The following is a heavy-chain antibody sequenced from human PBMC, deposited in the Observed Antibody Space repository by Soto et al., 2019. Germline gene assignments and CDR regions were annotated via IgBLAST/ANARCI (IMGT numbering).Heavy chain of an antibody. Sequence: SETLSLTCTVSGGSISSGGYYWRWIRQPPGKGLEWIGEINHSGSTNYNPSLKSRVTISVDTSKNQFSLKLSSVTAADTAVYYCARVIKILTGPIDYWGQGTLVTVSS. CDR1: GGSISSGGYY. CDR3: ARVIKILTGPIDY. V-gene: IGHV4-39*07. J-gene: IGHJ4*02. D-gene: IGHD3-9*01. CDR2: INHSGST.